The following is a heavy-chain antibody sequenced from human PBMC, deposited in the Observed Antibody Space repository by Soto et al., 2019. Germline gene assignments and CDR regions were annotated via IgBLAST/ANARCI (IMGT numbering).Heavy chain of an antibody. CDR3: AIYDSSGSRGFQH. J-gene: IGHJ1*01. D-gene: IGHD3-22*01. Sequence: QVQLQESGPGLVKPSQTLSLTCTVSGGSISSGGYYWSWIRQHPGKGLEWIGYIYYSGSTYYNPSLKSRVTISVDTSKAQFSLKVGSVTAADPAGYYCAIYDSSGSRGFQHWGQGALVTVSS. CDR2: IYYSGST. V-gene: IGHV4-31*03. CDR1: GGSISSGGYY.